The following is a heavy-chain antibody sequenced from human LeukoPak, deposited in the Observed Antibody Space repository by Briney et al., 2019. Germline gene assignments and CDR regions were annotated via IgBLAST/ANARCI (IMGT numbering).Heavy chain of an antibody. D-gene: IGHD3-22*01. CDR2: IGSSGSPT. CDR3: ARRPYSDTSGRLSDV. J-gene: IGHJ6*02. Sequence: QPRGSLRLSCAASGFAFSSYNMNWVRQAPGKGLEWISYIGSSGSPTHYADSVGGRFTISRDNAKNSLYLQTNSLRDEDTAVYFCARRPYSDTSGRLSDVWGQGTTVTVSS. CDR1: GFAFSSYN. V-gene: IGHV3-48*02.